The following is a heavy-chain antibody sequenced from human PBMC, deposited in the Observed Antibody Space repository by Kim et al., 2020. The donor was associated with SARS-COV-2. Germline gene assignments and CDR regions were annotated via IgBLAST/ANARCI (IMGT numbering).Heavy chain of an antibody. CDR1: GDSVSSNSAA. CDR2: TYYRSKWYN. Sequence: SQTLSLTCAISGDSVSSNSAAWNWIRQSPSRGLEWLGRTYYRSKWYNDYAVSVKSRITINPDTSKNQFSLQLNSVTPEDTAVYYCARTGFLEWKGRVRVFDYWGQGTLVTVSS. CDR3: ARTGFLEWKGRVRVFDY. D-gene: IGHD3-3*01. J-gene: IGHJ4*02. V-gene: IGHV6-1*01.